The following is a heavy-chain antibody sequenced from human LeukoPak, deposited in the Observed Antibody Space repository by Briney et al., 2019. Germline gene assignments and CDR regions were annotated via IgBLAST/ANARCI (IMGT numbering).Heavy chain of an antibody. D-gene: IGHD2-2*01. Sequence: GGSLRLSCAASGFTFSDYYMSWIRQAPGKGLGWVSYISSSGSTIYYADSVKGRFTISRDNAKNSLYLQMNSLRAEDTAVYYCARDDGVVVPAAIADYWGQGTLVTVSS. V-gene: IGHV3-11*01. CDR1: GFTFSDYY. CDR2: ISSSGSTI. J-gene: IGHJ4*02. CDR3: ARDDGVVVPAAIADY.